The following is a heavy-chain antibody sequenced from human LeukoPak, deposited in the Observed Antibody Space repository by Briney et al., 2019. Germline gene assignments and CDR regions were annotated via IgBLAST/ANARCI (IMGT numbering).Heavy chain of an antibody. CDR2: IYYTGST. CDR1: GVSISDYY. J-gene: IGHJ2*01. Sequence: SETLSLTCTVSGVSISDYYWSWIRQSPGKGLEWIGYIYYTGSTYYNPSLKSRVTISVDTSRYQFSLNLKSVTAADTAVYYCARGTHSSSWSWYFDLWGRGTLVTVSS. D-gene: IGHD6-13*01. V-gene: IGHV4-59*01. CDR3: ARGTHSSSWSWYFDL.